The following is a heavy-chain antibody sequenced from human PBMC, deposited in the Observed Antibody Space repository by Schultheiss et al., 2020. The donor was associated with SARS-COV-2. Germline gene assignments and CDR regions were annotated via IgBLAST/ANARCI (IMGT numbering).Heavy chain of an antibody. CDR1: GYTFTSYD. D-gene: IGHD3-9*01. CDR2: MNPNSGNT. CDR3: ARVDILTGSVWFDP. Sequence: ASVKVSCKASGYTFTSYDINWVRQATGQGLEWMGWMNPNSGNTGYAQKFQGRVTMTTDTSTSTAYMELRSLRSDDTAVYYCARVDILTGSVWFDPWGQGTLVTVSS. V-gene: IGHV1-8*01. J-gene: IGHJ5*02.